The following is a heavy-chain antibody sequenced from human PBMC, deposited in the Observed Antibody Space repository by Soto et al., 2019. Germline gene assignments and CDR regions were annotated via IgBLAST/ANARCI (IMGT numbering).Heavy chain of an antibody. Sequence: SDTLSLTCAVYGGSFSGSYWGWIRQPPGKGLEWIGSMSHSGSTQYNPSLKSRVTISVDTSKNQFSLRLSSVTAADTAVYYCARDISSSSEGYWGQGTLVTVSS. CDR1: GGSFSGSY. D-gene: IGHD6-6*01. J-gene: IGHJ4*02. CDR3: ARDISSSSEGY. V-gene: IGHV4-38-2*02. CDR2: MSHSGST.